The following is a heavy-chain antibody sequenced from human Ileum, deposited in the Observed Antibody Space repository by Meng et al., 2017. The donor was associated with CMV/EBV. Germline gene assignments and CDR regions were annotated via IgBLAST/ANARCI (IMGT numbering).Heavy chain of an antibody. V-gene: IGHV3-30*04. CDR3: AKGGPVAPDPRYFQH. J-gene: IGHJ1*01. D-gene: IGHD1-14*01. CDR2: ISYDGSNK. CDR1: GFTFSSYA. Sequence: GESLKISCAASGFTFSSYAMHWVRQAPGKGLEWVAVISYDGSNKYYADSVKGRFTISRDNSKNTLYLQMNGLRAEDTAVYYCAKGGPVAPDPRYFQHWGQGTLVTVSS.